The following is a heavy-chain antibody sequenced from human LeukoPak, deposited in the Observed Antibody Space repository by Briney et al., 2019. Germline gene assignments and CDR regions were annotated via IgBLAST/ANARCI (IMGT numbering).Heavy chain of an antibody. CDR2: IFSDGSNE. D-gene: IGHD5-18*01. CDR1: GFTFSSYG. CDR3: AKGSGRGYSYGLEY. Sequence: GGSLRLSCAASGFTFSSYGMHWVRQAPGKGLEWVAVIFSDGSNEYYADSVKGWFTISRDNSKNTLYLQMNSLRAEDTAVYYCAKGSGRGYSYGLEYWGQGTLVTVSS. J-gene: IGHJ4*02. V-gene: IGHV3-30*18.